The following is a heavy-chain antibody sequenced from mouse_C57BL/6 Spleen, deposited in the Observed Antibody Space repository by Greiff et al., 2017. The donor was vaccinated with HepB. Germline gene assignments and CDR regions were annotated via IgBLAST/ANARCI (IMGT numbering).Heavy chain of an antibody. J-gene: IGHJ1*03. CDR3: ARGYGSSHWYFDV. CDR2: IYPGGGYT. V-gene: IGHV1-63*01. Sequence: VMLVESGAELVRPGTSVKMSCKASGYTFTNYWIGWAKQRPGHGLEWIGDIYPGGGYTNYNEKFKGKATLTADKSSSTAYMQFSSLTSEDSAIYYCARGYGSSHWYFDVWGTGTTVTVSS. CDR1: GYTFTNYW. D-gene: IGHD1-1*01.